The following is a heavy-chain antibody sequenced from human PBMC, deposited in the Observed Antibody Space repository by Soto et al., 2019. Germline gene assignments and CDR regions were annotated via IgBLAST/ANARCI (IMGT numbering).Heavy chain of an antibody. J-gene: IGHJ5*02. CDR2: MNPESGDT. D-gene: IGHD6-13*01. Sequence: ASVKVSCKASGYTFTNNDVSWVRPATGQGLEWIRWMNPESGDTGYAKKFQGRVTITSDISIATAYMELNSLKSETTAIYYCARMESFGTLNWFDPWGQGTLVTVSS. V-gene: IGHV1-8*01. CDR1: GYTFTNND. CDR3: ARMESFGTLNWFDP.